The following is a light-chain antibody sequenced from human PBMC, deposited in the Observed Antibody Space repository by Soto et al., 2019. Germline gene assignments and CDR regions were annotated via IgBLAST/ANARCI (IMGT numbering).Light chain of an antibody. CDR3: GTWDNILRGWV. CDR1: NSNIGNNY. CDR2: DND. Sequence: QSALTQPPSVSAAPGQRVTISCSGSNSNIGNNYVSWFQQLPGTAPKLLIIDNDKRPSGIPDRFSGSRSGTSATLGITGLQTGDEADYYCGTWDNILRGWVFGGGTKVTVL. J-gene: IGLJ3*02. V-gene: IGLV1-51*01.